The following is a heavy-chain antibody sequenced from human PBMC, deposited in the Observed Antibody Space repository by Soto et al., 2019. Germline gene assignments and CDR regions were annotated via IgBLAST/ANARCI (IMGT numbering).Heavy chain of an antibody. CDR3: ARDKITGLFDY. J-gene: IGHJ4*02. CDR1: GGSFRGYY. Sequence: SETLSLTCAFYGGSFRGYYWTWIRQPPGTGLEWIGEINHSGSTNYNPSLKSRVTISVDTSKNQFSLKLTSVTAADTAVYYCARDKITGLFDYWGQGTLVTSPQ. V-gene: IGHV4-34*01. CDR2: INHSGST. D-gene: IGHD2-8*02.